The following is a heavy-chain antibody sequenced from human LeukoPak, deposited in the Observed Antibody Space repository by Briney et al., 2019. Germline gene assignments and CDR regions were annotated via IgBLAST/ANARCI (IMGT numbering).Heavy chain of an antibody. CDR2: INHSGST. CDR1: GGSFSGYY. V-gene: IGHV4-34*01. D-gene: IGHD6-13*01. J-gene: IGHJ4*02. Sequence: PSETLSLTCAVYGGSFSGYYWSWIRQPPGKGLEWIGEINHSGSTNYNPSLKSRVTISVDTSKNQFSLKLSSVTAADTAVYYCARAVQSVAAADYFDYWGQGTLVTVSS. CDR3: ARAVQSVAAADYFDY.